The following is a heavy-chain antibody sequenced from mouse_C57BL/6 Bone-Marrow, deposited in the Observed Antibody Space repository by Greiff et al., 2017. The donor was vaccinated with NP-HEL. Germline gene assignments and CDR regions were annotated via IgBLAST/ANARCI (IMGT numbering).Heavy chain of an antibody. J-gene: IGHJ3*01. CDR3: ASSYYYGSSWFAY. CDR2: ISSGSSTI. CDR1: GFTFSDYG. V-gene: IGHV5-17*01. D-gene: IGHD1-1*01. Sequence: EVHLVESGGGLVKPGGSLKLSCAASGFTFSDYGMHWVRQAPEKGLEWVAYISSGSSTIYYADTVKGRFTISRDNAKNTLFLQMTSLRSEDTAMYYCASSYYYGSSWFAYWGKGTLVTVSA.